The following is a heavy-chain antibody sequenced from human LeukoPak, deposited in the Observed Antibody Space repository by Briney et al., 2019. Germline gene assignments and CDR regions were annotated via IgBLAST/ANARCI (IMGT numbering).Heavy chain of an antibody. D-gene: IGHD1-1*01. CDR2: ISSSSSYI. CDR1: GFTFSSYI. J-gene: IGHJ4*02. Sequence: GGSLRLSCAASGFTFSSYIMNWVRQAPGKGLEWVSSISSSSSYIYYADSVKGRFTISRDNAKNSLYLQMNSLRAEDTAVYYCARGGGNWNDANYFDYWGQGTLVTVSS. V-gene: IGHV3-21*01. CDR3: ARGGGNWNDANYFDY.